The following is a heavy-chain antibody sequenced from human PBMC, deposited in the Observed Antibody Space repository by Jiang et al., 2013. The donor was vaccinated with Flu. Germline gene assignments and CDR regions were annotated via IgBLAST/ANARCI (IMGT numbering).Heavy chain of an antibody. V-gene: IGHV6-1*01. D-gene: IGHD1-26*01. Sequence: QTPSLTCAISGDSVSSNSAAWTWIRQSPSRGLEWLGRTYFRSKWYDDYAPSVASRLTIILDTSKNQFSLQMSSVTPEDTAVYYCARGLYSGNYYYHDYWGQGTLVTVSS. J-gene: IGHJ4*02. CDR3: ARGLYSGNYYYHDY. CDR2: TYFRSKWYD. CDR1: GDSVSSNSAA.